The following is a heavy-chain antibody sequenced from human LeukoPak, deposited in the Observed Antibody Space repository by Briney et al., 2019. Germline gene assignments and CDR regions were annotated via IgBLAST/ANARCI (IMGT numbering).Heavy chain of an antibody. D-gene: IGHD4/OR15-4a*01. Sequence: GGSLRLSCAASGFTFNNYAMNWVRQAPGKGLEWVSISGSGGDTYYADSVKGRFTISRDNSKNTLYLQMNSLRAEDTAVYYCAKARGATYRTYYFDYWGQGTLVTVSS. CDR1: GFTFNNYA. J-gene: IGHJ4*02. CDR2: SGSGGDT. V-gene: IGHV3-23*01. CDR3: AKARGATYRTYYFDY.